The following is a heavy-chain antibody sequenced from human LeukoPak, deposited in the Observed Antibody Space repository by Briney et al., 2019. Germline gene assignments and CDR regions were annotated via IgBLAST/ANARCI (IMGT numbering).Heavy chain of an antibody. Sequence: SETLSLTCTVSGGSISSSNYYWGWIRQPPGKGLEWIGSIYYSGSTYYNPSLKSRVTISVDTSKSQFSLKLSSVTATDTAVYYCARIQYYYYGMDVWGQGTTVIVSS. V-gene: IGHV4-39*01. D-gene: IGHD5-18*01. CDR3: ARIQYYYYGMDV. CDR1: GGSISSSNYY. CDR2: IYYSGST. J-gene: IGHJ6*02.